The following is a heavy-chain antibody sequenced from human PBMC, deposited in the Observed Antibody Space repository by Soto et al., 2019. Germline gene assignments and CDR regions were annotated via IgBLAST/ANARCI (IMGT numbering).Heavy chain of an antibody. CDR1: GGSISSSSYY. J-gene: IGHJ4*02. D-gene: IGHD6-19*01. V-gene: IGHV4-39*01. Sequence: LSLTCTVSGGSISSSSYYWGWIRQPPGKGLESIANIYYDGNTYYNPSLKSRVTISVDTSKNQFSLKLSSVTAADTAVYYCARHHHLIAVAGIHFDYWGQGTLVTVSS. CDR3: ARHHHLIAVAGIHFDY. CDR2: IYYDGNT.